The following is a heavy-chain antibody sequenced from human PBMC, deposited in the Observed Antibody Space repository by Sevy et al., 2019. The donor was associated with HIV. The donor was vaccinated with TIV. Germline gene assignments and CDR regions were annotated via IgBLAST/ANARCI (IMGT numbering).Heavy chain of an antibody. Sequence: GGSLRLSCAASGFTFGSYTLHWVRQAPGKGLEWVALISQTYDGSKKYYTDSVQGRLTISRYNSKNTLYLQMDSLRPEDTAGYYCARDNSGYFFFDYWGQGILVTVSS. CDR1: GFTFGSYT. J-gene: IGHJ4*02. D-gene: IGHD3-22*01. CDR2: ISQTYDGSKK. CDR3: ARDNSGYFFFDY. V-gene: IGHV3-30-3*01.